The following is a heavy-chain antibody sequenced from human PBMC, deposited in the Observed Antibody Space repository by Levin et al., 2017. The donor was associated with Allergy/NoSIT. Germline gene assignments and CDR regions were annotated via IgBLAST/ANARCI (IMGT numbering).Heavy chain of an antibody. Sequence: GESLKISCAGSGFIFSSFAMTWVRQAPGKGLEWVSTISNGGSSAYYPGSVKGRFTISRDNSKNTLYLQMNGLTAEDTAVYYCAKGGLWFGENDYWGQGTLVTVSS. CDR2: ISNGGSSA. CDR3: AKGGLWFGENDY. J-gene: IGHJ4*02. D-gene: IGHD3-10*01. V-gene: IGHV3-23*01. CDR1: GFIFSSFA.